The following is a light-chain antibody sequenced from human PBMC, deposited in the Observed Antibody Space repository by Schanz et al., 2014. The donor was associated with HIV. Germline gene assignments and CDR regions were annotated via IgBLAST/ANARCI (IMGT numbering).Light chain of an antibody. V-gene: IGKV3-20*01. CDR2: GAS. J-gene: IGKJ4*01. CDR1: QSVGTN. Sequence: EVVMTQSPVTLSVSPGETVTLSCRASQSVGTNLAWYQQRPGQAPRLLIYGASNRATGVPDRFSGSGSGTDFILTISRLEPEDFAVYYCQHYGDSRGTFGGGTKVDFK. CDR3: QHYGDSRGT.